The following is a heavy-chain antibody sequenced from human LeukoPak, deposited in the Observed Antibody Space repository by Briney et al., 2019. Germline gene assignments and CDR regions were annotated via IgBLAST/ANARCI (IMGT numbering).Heavy chain of an antibody. CDR2: ISSSSSYI. Sequence: PGGSLRLSCVASGFTFSSYSMNWVRQAPGKGLEWVSSISSSSSYIYYADSVKGRFTISRDNAKNSLYLQMNSLRAEDTAVYYCARDPSSGYYRGDYWGQGTLVTVSS. J-gene: IGHJ4*02. CDR1: GFTFSSYS. D-gene: IGHD3-22*01. V-gene: IGHV3-21*01. CDR3: ARDPSSGYYRGDY.